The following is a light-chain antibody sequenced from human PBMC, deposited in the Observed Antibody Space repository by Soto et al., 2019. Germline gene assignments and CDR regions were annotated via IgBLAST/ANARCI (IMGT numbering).Light chain of an antibody. CDR2: GAS. CDR1: QSVSSSY. Sequence: EIVLTQSPGTLSLSPGERATLSCRASQSVSSSYVAWYQQKPGQAPRLLIYGASSRATGIPDRFSGSGSGTDFTLTISRLEPEDFAVYYCQQYGSSPGLFTFGPGTKVDSK. J-gene: IGKJ3*01. CDR3: QQYGSSPGLFT. V-gene: IGKV3-20*01.